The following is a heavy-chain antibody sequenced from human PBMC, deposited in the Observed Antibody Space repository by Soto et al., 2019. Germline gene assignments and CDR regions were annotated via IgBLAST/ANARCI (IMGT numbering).Heavy chain of an antibody. V-gene: IGHV1-18*01. J-gene: IGHJ4*02. D-gene: IGHD2-15*01. CDR1: GYTFTTYD. CDR2: ISAYSGDK. Sequence: QVQLVQSGAEVRKPGASVKVSCEASGYTFTTYDISWVRQAPGQGLEWLGWISAYSGDKKYAQKFQGRVTMTTDTSTITAYRELRSLRSDDTAIYYCTRTPRGAGTFDYWGQGTLVTVSS. CDR3: TRTPRGAGTFDY.